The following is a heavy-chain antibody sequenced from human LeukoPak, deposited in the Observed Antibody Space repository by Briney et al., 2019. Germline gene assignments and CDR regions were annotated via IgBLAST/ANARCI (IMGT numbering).Heavy chain of an antibody. CDR2: IYSGGST. CDR1: GFTVSSNY. V-gene: IGHV3-66*01. Sequence: GGSLRLFCAASGFTVSSNYMSWVRQAPGKGLEWVSVIYSGGSTYYADSVKGRFTISRDNSKNTLYLQMNSLRAEDTAVYYCARDRGDTYCGGDCYYNGGDAFDIWGQGTMVTVSS. CDR3: ARDRGDTYCGGDCYYNGGDAFDI. D-gene: IGHD2-21*02. J-gene: IGHJ3*02.